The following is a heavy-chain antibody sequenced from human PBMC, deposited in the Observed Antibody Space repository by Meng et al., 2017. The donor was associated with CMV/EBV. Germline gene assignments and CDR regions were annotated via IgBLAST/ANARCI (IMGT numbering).Heavy chain of an antibody. Sequence: SDTLSLTCTVSGGSISSSSYYWGWIRQPPGKGLEWIGSIYYSGSTYYNPSLKSRVTISVDTSKNQFSLKLSSVTAADTAVYYCARRDDFWSGYLNWGQGTLVTVSS. V-gene: IGHV4-39*01. CDR1: GGSISSSSYY. CDR2: IYYSGST. D-gene: IGHD3-3*01. J-gene: IGHJ4*02. CDR3: ARRDDFWSGYLN.